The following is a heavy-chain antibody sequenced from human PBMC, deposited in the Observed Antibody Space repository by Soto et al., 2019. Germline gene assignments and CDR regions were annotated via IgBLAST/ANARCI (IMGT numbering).Heavy chain of an antibody. J-gene: IGHJ6*01. V-gene: IGHV4-30-4*01. CDR1: GGSISIGDYY. D-gene: IGHD5-18*01. CDR3: ARVIQELWYGMAV. CDR2: IYYSGST. Sequence: PSLTCTVSGGSISIGDYYWSWTRQPPGKGLEWIVYIYYSGSTYYNPSLKSRVTISVDTSKNQFSLKLSSVTAADTAVYYCARVIQELWYGMAVWGQGTTVTVSS.